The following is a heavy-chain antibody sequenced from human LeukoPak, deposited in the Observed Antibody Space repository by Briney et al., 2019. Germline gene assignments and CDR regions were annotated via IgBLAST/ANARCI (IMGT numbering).Heavy chain of an antibody. V-gene: IGHV3-23*01. CDR1: GFVFSNYA. CDR3: ARDYYDNTGYYPRAEYFQH. D-gene: IGHD3-22*01. Sequence: GGSLRLSCAASGFVFSNYAMTWVRQAAGKGLEWVSGISGSGGSTFYADSVKGRFTISRDNSKNTLSLQMTSLRVEDTAVYYCARDYYDNTGYYPRAEYFQHWGQGTLVTVSS. J-gene: IGHJ1*01. CDR2: ISGSGGST.